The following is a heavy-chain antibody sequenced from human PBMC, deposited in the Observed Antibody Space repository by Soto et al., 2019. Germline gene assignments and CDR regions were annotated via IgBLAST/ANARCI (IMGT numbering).Heavy chain of an antibody. Sequence: QITLKESGPTLVKPTQTLTLTCTFSGFSLSTSGVGVGWIRQPPGKALEWLALIYWDDDKRYSPSLKSRLTTTNDTSQNQLVLTMTNMDPVDKATYCCAHLSCAAFDIWGQGTMVTVSS. V-gene: IGHV2-5*02. CDR3: AHLSCAAFDI. J-gene: IGHJ3*02. CDR2: IYWDDDK. CDR1: GFSLSTSGVG.